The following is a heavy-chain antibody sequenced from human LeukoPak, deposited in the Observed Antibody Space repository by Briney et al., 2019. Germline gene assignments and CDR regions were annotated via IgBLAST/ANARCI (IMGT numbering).Heavy chain of an antibody. V-gene: IGHV1-8*02. J-gene: IGHJ6*03. CDR1: GYTFTNHH. CDR3: ARVSRIGIGRLAPSDYMDV. CDR2: MYPNSGET. D-gene: IGHD2-21*01. Sequence: ASVKLSCKASGYTFTNHHINWVRQATGQRLEWMGWMYPNSGETGSAPKFQGRLTMTRDTSINTAYLDLSTLTFEDTAVYFCARVSRIGIGRLAPSDYMDVWGGGTSVTISS.